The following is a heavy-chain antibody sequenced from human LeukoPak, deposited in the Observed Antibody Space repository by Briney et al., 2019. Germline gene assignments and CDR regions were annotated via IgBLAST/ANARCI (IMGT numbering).Heavy chain of an antibody. CDR1: GGSISSSNW. Sequence: SGTLSLTCAVPGGSISSSNWWSWVRQPPGKGLEWIGEIYHSGSTNYNPSLKSRVTISVDKSKNQFSLKLSSVTAADTAVYYCARGAGEQLWFYFDYWGQGTLVTVSS. J-gene: IGHJ4*02. D-gene: IGHD5-18*01. CDR2: IYHSGST. CDR3: ARGAGEQLWFYFDY. V-gene: IGHV4-4*02.